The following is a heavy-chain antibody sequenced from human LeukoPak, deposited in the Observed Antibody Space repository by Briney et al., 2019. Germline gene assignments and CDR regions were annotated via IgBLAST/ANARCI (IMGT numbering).Heavy chain of an antibody. Sequence: GGSLRLSCAASGFTFSTYAMSWVRQAPGKGLEWVSAISGSGDTTYYADSVKGRFTISRDNSKNTLYLQMNSLRAEDTAVYYCAKDQNNYDRSGEAVFDYWGQGTLVTVSS. D-gene: IGHD3-22*01. J-gene: IGHJ4*02. V-gene: IGHV3-23*01. CDR3: AKDQNNYDRSGEAVFDY. CDR2: ISGSGDTT. CDR1: GFTFSTYA.